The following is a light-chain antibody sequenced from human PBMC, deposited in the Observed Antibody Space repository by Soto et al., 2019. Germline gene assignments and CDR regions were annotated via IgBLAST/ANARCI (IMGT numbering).Light chain of an antibody. Sequence: QSVLTQPASVSGSPGQSITISCTGTSSDVGSYNLVSWYQQHPGKAPKVMIYEGSKRPSGASNRFSGSKSGNTASLTISGLQAEDEADYYCFSYAGSITYVFGTGTKVTVL. J-gene: IGLJ1*01. CDR1: SSDVGSYNL. CDR3: FSYAGSITYV. V-gene: IGLV2-23*01. CDR2: EGS.